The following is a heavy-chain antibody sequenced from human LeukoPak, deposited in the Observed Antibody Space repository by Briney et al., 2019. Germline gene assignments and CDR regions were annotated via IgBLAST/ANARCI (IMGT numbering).Heavy chain of an antibody. D-gene: IGHD2-2*01. J-gene: IGHJ3*02. Sequence: SETLSLTCTVSGASISGYYWSWIRQPPGKGLEWIGYIYYSGSTKYNPSLKSRVTVSVDTSKNQFSLKLSSVTAADTATYYCARDRIIPVGGAFDIWGPGAMVTVSS. CDR1: GASISGYY. CDR3: ARDRIIPVGGAFDI. V-gene: IGHV4-59*01. CDR2: IYYSGST.